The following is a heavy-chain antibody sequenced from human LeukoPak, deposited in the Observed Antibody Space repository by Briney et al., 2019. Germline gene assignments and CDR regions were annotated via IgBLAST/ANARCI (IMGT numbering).Heavy chain of an antibody. CDR3: ARDESGDDSGYYYGMDA. V-gene: IGHV1-69*04. J-gene: IGHJ6*02. D-gene: IGHD1-26*01. CDR1: GGTFSSYA. CDR2: IIPILGIA. Sequence: SVKVSCKASGGTFSSYAISWVRQAPGQGLEWMGRIIPILGIANYAQKLQGRVTMTTDTSTSTAYMELRSLRSDDTAVYYCARDESGDDSGYYYGMDAWGQGTTVTVSS.